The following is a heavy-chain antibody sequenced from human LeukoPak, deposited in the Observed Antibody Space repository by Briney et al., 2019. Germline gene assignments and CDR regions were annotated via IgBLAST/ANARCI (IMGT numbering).Heavy chain of an antibody. J-gene: IGHJ4*02. D-gene: IGHD3-22*01. Sequence: GGSLRLSCAASGFTFSSYSMNWVRQAPGKGLEWVSSISSSSSYIYYADSVKGRFTISRDNAKNSLYLQMNSLRAEDTAVYYCARGLYYDSSGYEPLDYWGQGTLVTVSS. CDR3: ARGLYYDSSGYEPLDY. CDR2: ISSSSSYI. CDR1: GFTFSSYS. V-gene: IGHV3-21*01.